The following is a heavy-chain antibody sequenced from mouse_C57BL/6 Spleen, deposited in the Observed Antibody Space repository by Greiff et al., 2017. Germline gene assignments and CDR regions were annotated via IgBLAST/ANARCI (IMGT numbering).Heavy chain of an antibody. CDR1: GFTFNTYA. CDR2: IRSKSSNYAT. Sequence: EMMLVESGGGLVQPKGSLKLSCAASGFTFNTYAMHWVRQAPGKGLEWVARIRSKSSNYATYYADSVKDRFTISRDDSQSMLYLQMNNLKTEYTAMYYFVRDGGTIATGWYFDVWGTGTTVTVSS. D-gene: IGHD2-12*01. J-gene: IGHJ1*03. V-gene: IGHV10-3*01. CDR3: VRDGGTIATGWYFDV.